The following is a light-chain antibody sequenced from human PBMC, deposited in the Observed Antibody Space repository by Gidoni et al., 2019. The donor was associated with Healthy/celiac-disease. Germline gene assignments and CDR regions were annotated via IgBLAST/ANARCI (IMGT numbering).Light chain of an antibody. V-gene: IGKV3-15*01. CDR1: QSVSSN. CDR3: QQYNNWPLT. CDR2: GAS. Sequence: ELLLTQSPATLSVSPGERATLSCRASQSVSSNLAWYHQKPGQAPRLLIYGASTRATGITARFSGSGSGTEFTLTISSLQSEDFAVYYCQQYNNWPLTFGQGNKVEIK. J-gene: IGKJ1*01.